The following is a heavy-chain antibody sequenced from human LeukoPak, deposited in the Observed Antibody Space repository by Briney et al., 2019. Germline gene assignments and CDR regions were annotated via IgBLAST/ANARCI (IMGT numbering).Heavy chain of an antibody. J-gene: IGHJ4*02. D-gene: IGHD3-10*01. CDR3: ARRMEHYGNYYFDY. V-gene: IGHV4-38-2*01. CDR2: IYHSGST. CDR1: GYSISSGYY. Sequence: SETLSLTCAVSGYSISSGYYWGWIRQPPGKGLEWIGSIYHSGSTIYNPSVKSRVTISLDASKNQFSLKLSSVTAADRAVYYCARRMEHYGNYYFDYWGQGTLVTVSS.